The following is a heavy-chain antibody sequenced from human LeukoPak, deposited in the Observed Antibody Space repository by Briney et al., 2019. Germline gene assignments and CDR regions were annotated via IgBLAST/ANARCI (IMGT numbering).Heavy chain of an antibody. CDR3: TRGYASGSRPNFDY. Sequence: QPGGSLRLSCAASGFTVSSYWMHWVRQPPGKGLVWVSGIKSDGGSTTYADSVKGRFTISRDNAKNTLYLQMNSLRAEDTAVYYCTRGYASGSRPNFDYWGQGTLVTVSS. V-gene: IGHV3-74*01. J-gene: IGHJ4*02. D-gene: IGHD3-10*01. CDR1: GFTVSSYW. CDR2: IKSDGGST.